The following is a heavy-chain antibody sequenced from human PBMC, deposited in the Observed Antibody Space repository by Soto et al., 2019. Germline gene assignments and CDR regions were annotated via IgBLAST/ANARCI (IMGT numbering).Heavy chain of an antibody. Sequence: VASVKVSCKASGGTFSSYAISWVRQAPGQGLEWMGGIIPIFGTANYAQKFQGRVTITADESTSTAYMELSSLRSEDTAVYYCARDHPYYYDSRGYSFDYWGQGALVTVSS. CDR2: IIPIFGTA. D-gene: IGHD3-22*01. J-gene: IGHJ4*02. CDR3: ARDHPYYYDSRGYSFDY. V-gene: IGHV1-69*13. CDR1: GGTFSSYA.